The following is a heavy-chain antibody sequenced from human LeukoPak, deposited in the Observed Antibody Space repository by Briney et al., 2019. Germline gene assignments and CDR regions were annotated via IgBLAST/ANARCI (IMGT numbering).Heavy chain of an antibody. J-gene: IGHJ4*02. Sequence: WASVKVSCKASGYTFTSYGIGWVRQAPGQGLEWMGWISVYNGNTNYAQKLQGRVTMTTDTSTSTACMELRSLRSDDTAVYYCARVTFGASSGTDYWGQGTLVTVSS. D-gene: IGHD3-16*01. V-gene: IGHV1-18*01. CDR2: ISVYNGNT. CDR3: ARVTFGASSGTDY. CDR1: GYTFTSYG.